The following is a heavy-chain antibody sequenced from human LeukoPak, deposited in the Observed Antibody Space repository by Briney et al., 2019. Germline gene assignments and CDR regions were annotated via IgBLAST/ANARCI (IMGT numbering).Heavy chain of an antibody. CDR1: GFTFKNYA. CDR2: ISGSGSNT. J-gene: IGHJ4*02. V-gene: IGHV3-23*01. Sequence: GGSLRLSCAASGFTFKNYAMNWVRQAPGKGLEWVSTISGSGSNTYYADSVKGRFTISRDNSKNTMYLEVISLTAEDTAVYYCAKDDAWLRFGEWSQGTLVTVSS. D-gene: IGHD3-10*01. CDR3: AKDDAWLRFGE.